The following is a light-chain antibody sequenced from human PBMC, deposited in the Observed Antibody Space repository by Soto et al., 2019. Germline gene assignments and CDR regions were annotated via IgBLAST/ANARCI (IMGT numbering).Light chain of an antibody. CDR2: DTS. J-gene: IGLJ1*01. V-gene: IGLV7-46*01. CDR3: LLSYSGALYV. CDR1: SGAVTSDHY. Sequence: QAVVTQEPSLTVSPGGTVTLTCGSSSGAVTSDHYPYWFQQKPGQAPRTLIYDTSNKHSWTPARFSGSLLGGKAALTLSGAQPEDEAEYHCLLSYSGALYVFGTGTQLTVL.